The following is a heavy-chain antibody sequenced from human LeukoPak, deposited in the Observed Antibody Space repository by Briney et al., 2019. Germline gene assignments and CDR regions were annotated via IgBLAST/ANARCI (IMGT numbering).Heavy chain of an antibody. CDR3: ARELGSGYYRYFDY. CDR1: GYTFTSYY. J-gene: IGHJ4*02. D-gene: IGHD3-22*01. V-gene: IGHV1-2*02. CDR2: INPNSGGT. Sequence: ASVKVSFKASGYTFTSYYTHWVRQAPGQGLEWMGWINPNSGGTNFAQKFQGRVSMTRDTSISTAYMELSRLRSDDTAVYYCARELGSGYYRYFDYWGQGTLVTVSS.